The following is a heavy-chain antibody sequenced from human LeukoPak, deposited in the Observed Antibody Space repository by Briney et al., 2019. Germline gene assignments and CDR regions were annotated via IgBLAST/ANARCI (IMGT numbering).Heavy chain of an antibody. V-gene: IGHV3-30*03. D-gene: IGHD5-18*01. CDR3: STSLQLWSTAYYFDY. CDR2: ISYDGSNK. CDR1: GFTFSSYG. J-gene: IGHJ4*02. Sequence: GGSLRLSCAASGFTFSSYGMHLVRQAPGKGLEWVAVISYDGSNKYYAHSVKGRFTISSDNSKNTLYLQMNSLRAEDTAVYYCSTSLQLWSTAYYFDYWGQGTLVTVSS.